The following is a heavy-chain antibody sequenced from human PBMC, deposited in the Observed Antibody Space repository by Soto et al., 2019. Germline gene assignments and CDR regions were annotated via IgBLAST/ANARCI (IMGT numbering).Heavy chain of an antibody. CDR1: GGSIGSSSYY. Sequence: PSETLSLTCTVSGGSIGSSSYYWAWIRQPPGRGLEWIGSIYDRGSTYCNPSLKSRVTISVDTSKNQFSLELSSVTAADTAVYYCARHEKDHKVGATHDSFDIWGQGTMVTVSS. V-gene: IGHV4-39*01. CDR2: IYDRGST. J-gene: IGHJ3*02. D-gene: IGHD1-26*01. CDR3: ARHEKDHKVGATHDSFDI.